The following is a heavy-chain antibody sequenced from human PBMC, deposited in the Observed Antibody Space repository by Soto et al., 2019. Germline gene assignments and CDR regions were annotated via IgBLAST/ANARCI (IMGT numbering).Heavy chain of an antibody. CDR3: GRVPRYSFPTSDSLDQ. V-gene: IGHV1-69*06. Sequence: QVHLVQSGTELRKPGSSVTVSCKVSGGPFGTYTISWVGQAPGQGLQWMGGITPILRETTYAQNFQGRVFITADISATTAYMQLSDLAPEDTAMYYCGRVPRYSFPTSDSLDQWGQGTRVTVSS. D-gene: IGHD5-18*01. J-gene: IGHJ4*02. CDR1: GGPFGTYT. CDR2: ITPILRET.